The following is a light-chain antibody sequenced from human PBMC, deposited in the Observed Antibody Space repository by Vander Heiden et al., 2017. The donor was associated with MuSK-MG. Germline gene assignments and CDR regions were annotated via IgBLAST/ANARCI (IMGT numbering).Light chain of an antibody. CDR2: GAS. Sequence: EIVLTQSQATLSVSPGEGAALSCRASQSVSSNLAWYQQKPGQAPRLLIYGASTRGTGIPARFSGSGSGTEFTLTITSRQSEDFAVYYCQQYNNWPPYTFGQGTKLEIK. V-gene: IGKV3-15*01. J-gene: IGKJ2*01. CDR3: QQYNNWPPYT. CDR1: QSVSSN.